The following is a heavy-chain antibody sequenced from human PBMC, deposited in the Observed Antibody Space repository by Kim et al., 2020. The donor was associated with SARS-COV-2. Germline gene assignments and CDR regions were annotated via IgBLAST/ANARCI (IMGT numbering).Heavy chain of an antibody. J-gene: IGHJ6*02. Sequence: GGSLRLSCAASGFTFSSYSMNWVRQAPGQGLEWVSSISSSSSYIYYADSVKGRFTTARDNAKNSLYLQMNSLRAEDTAVYYCARAIHREVLRYFDWSYYCYYDKVVWGQGTTVTVSS. CDR3: ARAIHREVLRYFDWSYYCYYDKVV. D-gene: IGHD3-9*01. CDR2: ISSSSSYI. V-gene: IGHV3-21*01. CDR1: GFTFSSYS.